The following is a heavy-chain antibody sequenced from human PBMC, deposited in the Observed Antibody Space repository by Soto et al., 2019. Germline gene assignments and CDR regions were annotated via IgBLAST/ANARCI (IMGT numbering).Heavy chain of an antibody. CDR2: INPSGGST. CDR1: GYTLPSYY. J-gene: IGHJ4*02. D-gene: IGHD3-9*01. Sequence: ASVKVSIQASGYTLPSYYMHWVRQAPGQGLEWMGIINPSGGSTSYAQKFQGRVTMTRDTSTSTVYMELSSLRSEDTAVYDCARDYDILTGYYAFDYWGQGNRVTVSA. CDR3: ARDYDILTGYYAFDY. V-gene: IGHV1-46*01.